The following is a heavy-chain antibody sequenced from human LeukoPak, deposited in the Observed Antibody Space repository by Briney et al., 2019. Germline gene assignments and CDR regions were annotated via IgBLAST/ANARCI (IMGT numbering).Heavy chain of an antibody. CDR1: GFTFSSYA. CDR3: AKEGGFVDYYDSSGYQDY. CDR2: ISGSGGST. J-gene: IGHJ4*02. V-gene: IGHV3-23*01. D-gene: IGHD3-22*01. Sequence: SGGSLRLSCAASGFTFSSYAMSWVRQAPGKGLEWVSAISGSGGSTYYADSVKGRFTISRDNSKNTLYLQMNSLRAEDTAVYYCAKEGGFVDYYDSSGYQDYWGQGTLVTVSS.